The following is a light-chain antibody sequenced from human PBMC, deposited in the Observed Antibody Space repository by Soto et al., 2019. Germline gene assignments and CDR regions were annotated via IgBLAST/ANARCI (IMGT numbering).Light chain of an antibody. Sequence: EIVLTQSPGTLSLSPGETATVSCRASESVASNYLAWYQHKAGQAPRLLIYGASSRATGIPDRFSGSGSGKDFPLPINGMEPEDFAVYYCHHQGSSRFMFSFGQGTKLEIK. J-gene: IGKJ2*01. CDR1: ESVASNY. V-gene: IGKV3-20*01. CDR3: HHQGSSRFMFS. CDR2: GAS.